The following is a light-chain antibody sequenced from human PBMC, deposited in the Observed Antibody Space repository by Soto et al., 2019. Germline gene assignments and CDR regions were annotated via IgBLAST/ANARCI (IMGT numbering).Light chain of an antibody. CDR3: QQYKERPPRT. J-gene: IGKJ1*01. CDR1: LTMNNN. CDR2: GAS. Sequence: EIVMTQSPATLSVSPGESVTLSCRASLTMNNNIAWYQHKPGQAPRLLIFGASSRATGVPGRFSGSGFGTEFTLISSRLQSEDFAVYYCQQYKERPPRTFGQGTTVE. V-gene: IGKV3-15*01.